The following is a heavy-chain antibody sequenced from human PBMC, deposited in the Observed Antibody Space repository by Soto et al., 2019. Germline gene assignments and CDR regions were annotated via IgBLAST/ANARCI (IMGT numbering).Heavy chain of an antibody. V-gene: IGHV3-30*18. CDR1: GFIFNSDG. CDR3: TKVLIGLRRTWNCFDP. D-gene: IGHD2-15*01. CDR2: ISYDGSNK. J-gene: IGHJ5*02. Sequence: LRLSCAATGFIFNSDGMHWVRQAQGKGMEWVAVISYDGSNKYYADSVKGRFSISRDNSKNTLYLQMTSLRAGDTAVYYCTKVLIGLRRTWNCFDPSGRGTLVTVSS.